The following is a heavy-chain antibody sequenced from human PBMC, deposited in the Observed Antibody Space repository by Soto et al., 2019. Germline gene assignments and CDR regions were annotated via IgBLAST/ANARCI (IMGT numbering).Heavy chain of an antibody. CDR1: GGSISSADYY. CDR2: FHSSGAT. D-gene: IGHD3-10*01. Sequence: SETLSLTCTVSGGSISSADYYWSWIRQPPGKGLGWIGYFHSSGATYKDPSLKSRVTISVDTSKNQISLKLDSVTAADTAVYYCASIWFGDFDYWGHGTLVT. V-gene: IGHV4-30-4*01. CDR3: ASIWFGDFDY. J-gene: IGHJ4*01.